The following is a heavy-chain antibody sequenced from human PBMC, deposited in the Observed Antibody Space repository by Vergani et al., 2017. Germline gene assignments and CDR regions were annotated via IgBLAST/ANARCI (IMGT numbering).Heavy chain of an antibody. D-gene: IGHD6-6*01. CDR1: GFTVSSNY. V-gene: IGHV3-21*01. J-gene: IGHJ4*02. CDR3: ARDVSIAARPGLIDY. CDR2: ISSSSSYI. Sequence: EVQLVESGGGLIQPGGSLRLSCAASGFTVSSNYMSWVRQAPGKGLEWVSSISSSSSYIYYADSVKGRFTISRDNAKNSLYRQMNSRRAEDTAVYYCARDVSIAARPGLIDYWGQGTLGTVSS.